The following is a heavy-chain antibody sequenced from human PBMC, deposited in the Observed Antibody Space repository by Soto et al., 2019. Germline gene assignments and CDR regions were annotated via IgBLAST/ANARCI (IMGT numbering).Heavy chain of an antibody. CDR1: GFTFSSYA. D-gene: IGHD2-15*01. CDR3: AKKVVAATRVNWFDP. CDR2: ISGSGGST. J-gene: IGHJ5*02. Sequence: GGSLRLSCAASGFTFSSYAMSWVRQAPGKGLEWVSAISGSGGSTYYADSVKGRFTISRDNSKNTLYLQMNSLRAEDTAVYYCAKKVVAATRVNWFDPWGQGTLVTVSS. V-gene: IGHV3-23*01.